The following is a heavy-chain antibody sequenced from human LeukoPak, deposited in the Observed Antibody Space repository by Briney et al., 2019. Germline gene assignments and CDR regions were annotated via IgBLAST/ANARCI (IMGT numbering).Heavy chain of an antibody. CDR2: ISYDGSNK. J-gene: IGHJ6*02. CDR1: GFTFSSYG. D-gene: IGHD4-17*01. V-gene: IGHV3-30*18. CDR3: AKAPYGTYGMDV. Sequence: GRSLRLSCAASGFTFSSYGMHWVRQAPGKGLEWVAVISYDGSNKYYADSVKGRFTISRDNSKNTLYLQMNSLRAEDTAVYYCAKAPYGTYGMDVWGQGTTVTVSS.